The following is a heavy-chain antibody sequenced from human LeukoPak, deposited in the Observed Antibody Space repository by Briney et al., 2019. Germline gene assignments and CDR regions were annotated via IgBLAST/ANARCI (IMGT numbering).Heavy chain of an antibody. J-gene: IGHJ4*02. Sequence: PGGSLRLSCTASGFTLGGHDTHWVRQTTGDGLEWVAAVSAGHHAFYAGSVKGRFTVSREDAKNSLYLQMNSLRAGDTAVYYCVREARGYHYTYFDYWGQGSLVTVSS. CDR3: VREARGYHYTYFDY. CDR1: GFTLGGHD. V-gene: IGHV3-13*01. D-gene: IGHD5-18*01. CDR2: VSAGHHA.